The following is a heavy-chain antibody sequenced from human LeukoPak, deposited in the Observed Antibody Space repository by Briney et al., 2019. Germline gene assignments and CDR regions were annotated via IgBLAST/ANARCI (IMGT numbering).Heavy chain of an antibody. CDR3: ARGSGGNSPPDY. V-gene: IGHV3-33*01. CDR1: GFTFSSFG. D-gene: IGHD4-23*01. J-gene: IGHJ4*02. Sequence: GGSLRLSCAASGFTFSSFGMHWVRQAPGMALEWVAVIWYDGTQRYFADSVKGRFSISRDNSNNTLYLQMNSLRAEDTAVYYCARGSGGNSPPDYWGQGTLVTVSS. CDR2: IWYDGTQR.